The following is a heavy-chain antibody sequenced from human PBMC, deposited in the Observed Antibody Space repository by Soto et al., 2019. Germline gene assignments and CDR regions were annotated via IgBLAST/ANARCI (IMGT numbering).Heavy chain of an antibody. V-gene: IGHV4-61*01. D-gene: IGHD3-22*01. CDR1: GGSVSSGSYY. J-gene: IGHJ4*02. CDR3: ARGRVYYYDSSGYGFDY. Sequence: QVQLQESGPGLVKPSETLSLTSTVSGGSVSSGSYYWSWIRQPPGKGLEWIGYIYYSGSTNYNPSLKSRVTISVDTSKNQFSLKLSSVTAADTAVYYCARGRVYYYDSSGYGFDYWGQGTLVTVSS. CDR2: IYYSGST.